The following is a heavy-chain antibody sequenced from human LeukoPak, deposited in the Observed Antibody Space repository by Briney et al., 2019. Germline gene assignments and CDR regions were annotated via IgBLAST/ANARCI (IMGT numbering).Heavy chain of an antibody. D-gene: IGHD5-24*01. CDR3: AKDSGEMATNWDFDY. CDR1: GFPLTYYG. J-gene: IGHJ4*02. Sequence: PGGSLRLSCAASGFPLTYYGMHWVRQAPGKGLEWVALISYDGNKKYYADSMKGRFTISRDNSENTHYLQMNSLRVEDTAIYYCAKDSGEMATNWDFDYWGQGTLVTVPS. V-gene: IGHV3-30*18. CDR2: ISYDGNKK.